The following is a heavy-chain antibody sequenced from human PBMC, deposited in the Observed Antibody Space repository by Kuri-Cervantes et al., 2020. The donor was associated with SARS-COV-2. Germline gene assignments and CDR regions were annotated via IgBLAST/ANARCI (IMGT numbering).Heavy chain of an antibody. J-gene: IGHJ4*02. Sequence: SVKVSCKASGGTFSSYANSWVRQAPGQGLEWMGGIIPIFGTANYAQKFQGRVTITADESTSTAYMELSSLRSEDTAVYYCASQTTGGVLFWGQGTQVTLDS. CDR3: ASQTTGGVLF. CDR1: GGTFSSYA. V-gene: IGHV1-69*13. D-gene: IGHD4-17*01. CDR2: IIPIFGTA.